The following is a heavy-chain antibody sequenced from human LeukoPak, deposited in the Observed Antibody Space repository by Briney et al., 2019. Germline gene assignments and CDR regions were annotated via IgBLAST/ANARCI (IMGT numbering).Heavy chain of an antibody. J-gene: IGHJ4*02. CDR1: GFTFSSYW. Sequence: GGFLRLSCAASGFTFSSYWMSWVRQAPGKGLEWVANIKKDGSEKNYVDSVKGRFTISRDNAKTSLYLQMNSLRAEDTAVYYCARSLWPEDYWGQGTLVTVSS. D-gene: IGHD5-18*01. CDR3: ARSLWPEDY. V-gene: IGHV3-7*01. CDR2: IKKDGSEK.